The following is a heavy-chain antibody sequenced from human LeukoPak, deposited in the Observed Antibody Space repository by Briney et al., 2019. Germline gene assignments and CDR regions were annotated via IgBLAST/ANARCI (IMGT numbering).Heavy chain of an antibody. CDR2: INPSGGSA. CDR1: EYTLTSYF. V-gene: IGHV1-46*01. D-gene: IGHD6-13*01. J-gene: IGHJ3*01. Sequence: ASVKVSCKASEYTLTSYFLHWVRQAPGQGLEWMGIINPSGGSASYAQKFQGRVTMTSDTSTSTAYMELSSLRSEDTAIYYCARESRRIAASGRGAFDVWGQGTMVTASS. CDR3: ARESRRIAASGRGAFDV.